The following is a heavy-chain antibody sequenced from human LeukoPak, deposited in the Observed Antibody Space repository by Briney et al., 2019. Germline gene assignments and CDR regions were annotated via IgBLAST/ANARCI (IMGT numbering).Heavy chain of an antibody. J-gene: IGHJ4*02. CDR3: ARGLDSGCYYVYVY. D-gene: IGHD1-26*01. V-gene: IGHV1-8*01. CDR2: MNPNSGNS. Sequence: GASVKVSCTASGYTFTSYDINWVRQATGQGLEWMGWMNPNSGNSVYAREFQGRVTMTRNTAINTAYMELSSLGSDDTAVYYCARGLDSGCYYVYVYWGQGTPVIVSS. CDR1: GYTFTSYD.